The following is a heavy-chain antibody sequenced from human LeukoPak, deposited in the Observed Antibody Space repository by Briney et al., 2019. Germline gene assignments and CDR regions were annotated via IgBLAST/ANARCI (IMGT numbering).Heavy chain of an antibody. CDR3: ARDCSSTSCTGDAFDI. Sequence: GGSLRLSCAASGFTFSDYYMSWIRQAPGKGLEWVSYISHRVSDVQYADSVKGRFTISRDNAKNTLYLQMNSLRAEDTAVYYCARDCSSTSCTGDAFDIWGQGTMVTVSS. J-gene: IGHJ3*02. CDR1: GFTFSDYY. D-gene: IGHD2-2*01. CDR2: ISHRVSDV. V-gene: IGHV3-11*04.